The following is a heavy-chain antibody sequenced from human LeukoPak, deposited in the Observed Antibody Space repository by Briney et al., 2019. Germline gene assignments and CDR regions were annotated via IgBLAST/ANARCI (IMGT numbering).Heavy chain of an antibody. V-gene: IGHV3-11*04. CDR3: ARDQPIGYNYGYPFDN. Sequence: GGSLRLSXAASVFTFSDYYMSWISQAPGKGLEWGSYISCSGSTIYYADAVKGRFTISRDNAKNSLYLQMNNLRVEDTAVYYCARDQPIGYNYGYPFDNWGQGALVTVSS. CDR1: VFTFSDYY. J-gene: IGHJ4*02. D-gene: IGHD5-18*01. CDR2: ISCSGSTI.